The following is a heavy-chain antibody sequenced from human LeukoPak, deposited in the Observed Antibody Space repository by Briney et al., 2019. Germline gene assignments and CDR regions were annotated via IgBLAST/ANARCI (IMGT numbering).Heavy chain of an antibody. J-gene: IGHJ4*02. Sequence: PGRSLRLSCAASGFTFSSYAMHWVRQAPGKGLEWVAVISYDGSNKYYADSVKGRFAISRDNSKNTLYLQMNSLRAEDTAVYYCARGHCNSTSCSDFDYWGQGTLVTVSS. D-gene: IGHD2-2*01. CDR2: ISYDGSNK. V-gene: IGHV3-30*09. CDR1: GFTFSSYA. CDR3: ARGHCNSTSCSDFDY.